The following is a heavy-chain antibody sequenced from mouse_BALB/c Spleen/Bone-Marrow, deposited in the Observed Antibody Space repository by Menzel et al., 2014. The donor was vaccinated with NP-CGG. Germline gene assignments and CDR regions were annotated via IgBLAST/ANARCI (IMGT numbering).Heavy chain of an antibody. Sequence: VQLQQSGAGLARPGASVKMSCKASGYTFTSYTMRWVKQRPGQGLEWIGYINPSSGYTNYNQKFKDKATLTADKSSSTAYMQLSSLTSEDSAVYYCARSNGNYVLAYWGQGTLVTVSA. V-gene: IGHV1-4*01. CDR1: GYTFTSYT. D-gene: IGHD2-1*01. CDR3: ARSNGNYVLAY. J-gene: IGHJ3*01. CDR2: INPSSGYT.